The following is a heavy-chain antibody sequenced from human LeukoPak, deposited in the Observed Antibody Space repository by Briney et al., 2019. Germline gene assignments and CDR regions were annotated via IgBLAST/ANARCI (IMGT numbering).Heavy chain of an antibody. D-gene: IGHD3-10*01. J-gene: IGHJ4*02. CDR1: GFTFSSYG. Sequence: GGSLRLSCAASGFTFSSYGMHWVRQAPGKGLVWVSRINTDESSTNYADSVKGRFTISRDNAKNTLYLQMNSLRAEDTAVYYCAREHASGRPFDYWGQGTLVTVSS. CDR3: AREHASGRPFDY. V-gene: IGHV3-74*01. CDR2: INTDESST.